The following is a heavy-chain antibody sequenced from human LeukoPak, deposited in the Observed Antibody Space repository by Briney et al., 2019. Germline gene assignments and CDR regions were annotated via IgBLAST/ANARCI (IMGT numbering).Heavy chain of an antibody. J-gene: IGHJ4*02. Sequence: ASVKVSCKASGYTFTGYHMHWVRQAPGQGLEWMGRINPNSGDTNYAQKFQGRVTITADESTSTAYMELSSLRSEDTAVYYCTDLSRGYWGQGTLVTVSS. D-gene: IGHD3-3*01. CDR2: INPNSGDT. V-gene: IGHV1-2*06. CDR1: GYTFTGYH. CDR3: TDLSRGY.